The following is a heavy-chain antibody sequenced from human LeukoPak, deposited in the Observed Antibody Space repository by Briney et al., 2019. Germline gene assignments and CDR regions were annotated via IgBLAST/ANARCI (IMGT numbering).Heavy chain of an antibody. CDR2: INPNRGGP. D-gene: IGHD7-27*01. J-gene: IGHJ4*02. V-gene: IGHV1-2*06. CDR1: GYTFIEYF. Sequence: ASVKVSCKASGYTFIEYFLHWVRQAPGQGLEWMGRINPNRGGPEYAENFQGSVTMTRDTSVTTAYMELSRVTSDDTAIYYCARDLSSTSNWELDYWGQGTLVTVSS. CDR3: ARDLSSTSNWELDY.